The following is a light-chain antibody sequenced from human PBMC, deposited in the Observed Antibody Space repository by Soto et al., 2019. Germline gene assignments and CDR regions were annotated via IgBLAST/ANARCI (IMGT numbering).Light chain of an antibody. V-gene: IGKV3-20*01. CDR2: GAS. Sequence: EIAMTQSPATLTVSPGERATLSCRASQSVSSNLAWYQQKPGQAPRLLIYGASTRATGIPDRFSGSGSGTDFTLTISRLEAEDFAVYYCKQYGSTPPVTFGGGTKVQIK. CDR3: KQYGSTPPVT. J-gene: IGKJ4*02. CDR1: QSVSSN.